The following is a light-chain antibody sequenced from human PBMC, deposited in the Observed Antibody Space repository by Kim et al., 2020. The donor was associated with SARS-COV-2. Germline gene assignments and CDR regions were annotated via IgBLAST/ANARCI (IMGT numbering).Light chain of an antibody. CDR3: SSYAGSNNPV. V-gene: IGLV2-8*01. CDR1: SSDVGGYNY. CDR2: EVS. Sequence: QSALTQPPSASGSPGQSVTISCTGTSSDVGGYNYVSWYQQHPGKAPKLMTYEVSKRPSGVPDRFSGSKSGNTASLTVSGLQAEDEADYYCSSYAGSNNPVCGGGTQLTVL. J-gene: IGLJ2*01.